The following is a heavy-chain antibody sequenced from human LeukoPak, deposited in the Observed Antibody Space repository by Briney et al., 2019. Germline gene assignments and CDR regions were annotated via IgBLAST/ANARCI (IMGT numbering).Heavy chain of an antibody. CDR2: IIPIFGTA. V-gene: IGHV1-69*05. J-gene: IGHJ4*02. CDR3: ARGRSGWDGVHDY. D-gene: IGHD6-19*01. CDR1: GGTFSSYA. Sequence: SVKVSCKASGGTFSSYAISWVRQAPGQGLEWMGRIIPIFGTANYAQKFQGRVTITTDESTSTAYMELSSLRSEDTAVYYCARGRSGWDGVHDYWGQGTLVTVSS.